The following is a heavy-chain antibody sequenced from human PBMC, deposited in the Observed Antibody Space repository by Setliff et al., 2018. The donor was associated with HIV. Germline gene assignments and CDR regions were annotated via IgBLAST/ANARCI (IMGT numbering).Heavy chain of an antibody. CDR3: AREATYYYGSGSWDDVFDI. CDR2: IYYSGST. V-gene: IGHV4-59*01. CDR1: GGSISSYY. J-gene: IGHJ3*02. Sequence: SETLSLTCTVSGGSISSYYWSWIRQPPGKGLEWIGYIYYSGSTNYNPSLKSRITISVDTSKNQFSLKLSSVTAADTAVYYCAREATYYYGSGSWDDVFDIWGQGTMVTVSS. D-gene: IGHD3-10*01.